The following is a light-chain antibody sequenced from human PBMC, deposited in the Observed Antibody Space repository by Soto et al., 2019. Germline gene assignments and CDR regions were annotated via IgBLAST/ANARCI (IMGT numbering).Light chain of an antibody. Sequence: EIVMTQSPATLSVSPGERATLSCRASQSVSSNLAWYQQKPGQAPRLLIYGASTRATGIPARFNGSGSGTEFTLTISSLQSEYFAVYYCQQCSNWLTFGGGTKVEIK. CDR2: GAS. V-gene: IGKV3-15*01. CDR1: QSVSSN. CDR3: QQCSNWLT. J-gene: IGKJ4*01.